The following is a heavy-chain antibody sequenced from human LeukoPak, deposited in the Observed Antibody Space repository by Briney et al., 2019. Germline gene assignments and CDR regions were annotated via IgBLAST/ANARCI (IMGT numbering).Heavy chain of an antibody. V-gene: IGHV3-23*01. CDR2: ISGSGGST. CDR1: GFTFSSYA. J-gene: IGHJ6*03. CDR3: ARGIAATNYMDV. Sequence: GGSLRLSCAASGFTFSSYAMSWVRQARGKGVEWVSAISGSGGSTYYADSVKGRFTISRDNSKNTLYLQMNSPSAEDTAVYYCARGIAATNYMDVWGKGTTVTVSS. D-gene: IGHD6-13*01.